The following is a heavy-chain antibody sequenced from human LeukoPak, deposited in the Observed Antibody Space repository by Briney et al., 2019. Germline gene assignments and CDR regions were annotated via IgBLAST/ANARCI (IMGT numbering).Heavy chain of an antibody. J-gene: IGHJ4*02. Sequence: ASVKVSCKASGYTFTGYYMHWVRQAPGQGLEWKGRINPNSGGTNYAQKFQGRVTMTRDTSISTAYMELSRLRSDDTAVYYCARGDLTYYYDSEVPDYWGQGTLVTVSS. CDR3: ARGDLTYYYDSEVPDY. CDR2: INPNSGGT. D-gene: IGHD3-22*01. CDR1: GYTFTGYY. V-gene: IGHV1-2*06.